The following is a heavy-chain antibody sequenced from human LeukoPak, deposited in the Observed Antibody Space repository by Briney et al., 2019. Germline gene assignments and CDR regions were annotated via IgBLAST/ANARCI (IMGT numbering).Heavy chain of an antibody. Sequence: PSETLSLTCTVSGGSISSSRYYWGWIRQPPGKGLEWIGSIYYSGSTYYNPSLKSRVTISLDTSKNQFSLKLNSVTAADTAVYYCARGEYSRGCLDYWGQGTLVTVSS. J-gene: IGHJ4*02. V-gene: IGHV4-39*07. CDR1: GGSISSSRYY. D-gene: IGHD6-19*01. CDR2: IYYSGST. CDR3: ARGEYSRGCLDY.